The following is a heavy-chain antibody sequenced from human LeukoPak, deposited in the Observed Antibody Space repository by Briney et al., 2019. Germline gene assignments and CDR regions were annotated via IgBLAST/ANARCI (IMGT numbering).Heavy chain of an antibody. CDR1: GVSVNNYY. V-gene: IGHV4-59*02. CDR2: IYYSGST. J-gene: IGHJ6*02. CDR3: ARGFQRGYGPHYGMDV. Sequence: SETLSLTCTVSGVSVNNYYWSWIRQPPGKGLEWIGYIYYSGSTNYSPFLKSRVTISVDTSKKQFSLMLSSVIAADTAVYYCARGFQRGYGPHYGMDVWGQGTTVTVSS. D-gene: IGHD5-12*01.